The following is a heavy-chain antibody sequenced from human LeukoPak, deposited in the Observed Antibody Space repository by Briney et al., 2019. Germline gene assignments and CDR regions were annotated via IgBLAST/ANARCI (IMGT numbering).Heavy chain of an antibody. D-gene: IGHD2-15*01. V-gene: IGHV1-2*04. CDR2: INPNSGGT. J-gene: IGHJ6*02. CDR3: ARDILGPRNGGSNHFGMDV. Sequence: GASVKVSCKASGYTFTDYYMHWVRQAPGQGLEWMGCINPNSGGTHYAQKFQDWVSMTRDTSINTAYRELSSLRSDDRAVYYCARDILGPRNGGSNHFGMDVWGQGTTVTVSS. CDR1: GYTFTDYY.